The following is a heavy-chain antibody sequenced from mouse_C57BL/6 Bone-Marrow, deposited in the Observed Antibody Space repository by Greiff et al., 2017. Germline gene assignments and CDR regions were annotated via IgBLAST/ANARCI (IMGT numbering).Heavy chain of an antibody. CDR2: INPNNGVT. CDR3: ARIRFHPYWYFDV. Sequence: EVQLQQSGPELLKPGASVKIPCKASGYTFTDYNMDWVKQSHGKSLEWIGDINPNNGVTIYNQKFKGKATLTVDKSSSTAYMELRSLTSEDTAVYDCARIRFHPYWYFDVWGAGTTVTVSS. CDR1: GYTFTDYN. J-gene: IGHJ1*01. V-gene: IGHV1-18*01.